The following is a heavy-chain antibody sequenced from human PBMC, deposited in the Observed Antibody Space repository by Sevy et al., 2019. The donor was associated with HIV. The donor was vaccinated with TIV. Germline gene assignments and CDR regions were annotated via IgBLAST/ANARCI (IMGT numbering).Heavy chain of an antibody. Sequence: GGSLRLSCAASGFAFTNYYAMHLVRQAPGKGLEWVALISFDESYKYYADSVKGRFTISGDNFKNTLYLQMNSLTTEDTAVYYCAGPRANYVDNYFFYAMDVWGQGTTVTVSS. CDR1: GFAFTNYYA. J-gene: IGHJ6*02. D-gene: IGHD4-17*01. CDR2: ISFDESYK. V-gene: IGHV3-30-3*01. CDR3: AGPRANYVDNYFFYAMDV.